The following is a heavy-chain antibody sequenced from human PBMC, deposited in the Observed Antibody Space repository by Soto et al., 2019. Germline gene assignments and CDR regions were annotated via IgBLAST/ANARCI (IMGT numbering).Heavy chain of an antibody. V-gene: IGHV2-5*02. CDR2: IYWDDDK. CDR1: GFSLSTSGVG. J-gene: IGHJ4*02. CDR3: AHTYIGYCSGGSCYPFDY. Sequence: QITLKESGPTLVKPTQPLTLTCTFSGFSLSTSGVGVGWIRQPPGKALEWLALIYWDDDKRYSPSLKSRLTITKDTSKNQVVLTMTNMDPVDTATYYCAHTYIGYCSGGSCYPFDYWGQGTLVTVSS. D-gene: IGHD2-15*01.